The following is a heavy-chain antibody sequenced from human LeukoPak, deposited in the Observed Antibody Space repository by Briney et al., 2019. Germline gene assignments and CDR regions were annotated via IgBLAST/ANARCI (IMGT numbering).Heavy chain of an antibody. CDR1: GFTFSSYA. D-gene: IGHD2-21*02. CDR2: ISGSGGST. Sequence: PGGSLRLSCAASGFTFSSYAMSWVRQAPGKGLEWVSAISGSGGSTYYADSVKGRFTIFRDNSKNTLYLQMNSLRAEDTAVYYCAKEPPYCGAACYFLLDYWGQGTLVTVSS. CDR3: AKEPPYCGAACYFLLDY. J-gene: IGHJ4*02. V-gene: IGHV3-23*01.